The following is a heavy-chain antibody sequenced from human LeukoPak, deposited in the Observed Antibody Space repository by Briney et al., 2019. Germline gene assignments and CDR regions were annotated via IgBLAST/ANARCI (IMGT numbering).Heavy chain of an antibody. J-gene: IGHJ4*02. CDR2: ISGSGDST. D-gene: IGHD6-13*01. Sequence: SGGSLRLSCAASGFTFSNYAMKWVRQAPGKGLEWVSSISGSGDSTYYADSVKGRFTISRDNSKNTLSLQMNGLRPEDTAVYYCARGWGIIGAPGTPFDYWGQGTLVTVSS. V-gene: IGHV3-23*01. CDR1: GFTFSNYA. CDR3: ARGWGIIGAPGTPFDY.